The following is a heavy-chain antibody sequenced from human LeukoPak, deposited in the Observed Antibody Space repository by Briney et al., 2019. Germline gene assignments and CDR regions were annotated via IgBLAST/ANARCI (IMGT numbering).Heavy chain of an antibody. Sequence: GGSLRLSCAASGFTAGSTYMSWVRQAPGKGLEWVSVIYSGGGTNYEDSVKGRFTIPRDNPTNTLYLQMNSLRAEDRAVYYCGRDDLFTLWGEGTMVTVYS. J-gene: IGHJ3*01. CDR2: IYSGGGT. D-gene: IGHD3-3*01. CDR1: GFTAGSTY. V-gene: IGHV3-66*01. CDR3: GRDDLFTL.